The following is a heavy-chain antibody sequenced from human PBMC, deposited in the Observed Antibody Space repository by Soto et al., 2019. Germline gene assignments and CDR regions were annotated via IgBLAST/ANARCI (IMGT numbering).Heavy chain of an antibody. J-gene: IGHJ6*02. V-gene: IGHV1-69*13. CDR2: IIPIFGTA. Sequence: ASVKVSCKASGGTFSSYAISWVRQAPGQGLEWMGGIIPIFGTANYAQKFQGRVTITADESTSTAYMELSSLRSEDTAVYYCARVSPGYCSSTSCLGYYYYGMDVWGQGTTVTVSS. CDR1: GGTFSSYA. CDR3: ARVSPGYCSSTSCLGYYYYGMDV. D-gene: IGHD2-2*03.